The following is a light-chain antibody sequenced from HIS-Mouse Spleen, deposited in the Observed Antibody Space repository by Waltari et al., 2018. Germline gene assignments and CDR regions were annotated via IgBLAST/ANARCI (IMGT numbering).Light chain of an antibody. CDR2: DVS. J-gene: IGLJ2*01. V-gene: IGLV2-11*01. Sequence: QSALTQPRSVSGSPGQSVTIPCTGTSSDVGGYYYVPWYQQHPGKAPKLMIYDVSKRPSGVPDRFSGSKSGNTASLTISGLQAEDEADYYCCSYAGSYTFEVVFGGGTKLTVL. CDR1: SSDVGGYYY. CDR3: CSYAGSYTFEVV.